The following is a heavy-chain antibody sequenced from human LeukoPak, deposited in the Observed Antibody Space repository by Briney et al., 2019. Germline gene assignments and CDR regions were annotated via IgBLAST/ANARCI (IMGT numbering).Heavy chain of an antibody. Sequence: GGSLRLSCAASGLTVTNNHMTWVRPAPGKGLEWVSVIQSGGSTYYADSVKGRFTISRDNSKNTLYLQMSSLRAEDTAVYYCARRPVTNQFDSWGQGTLVTVSS. V-gene: IGHV3-66*02. J-gene: IGHJ4*02. CDR1: GLTVTNNH. D-gene: IGHD4-17*01. CDR3: ARRPVTNQFDS. CDR2: IQSGGST.